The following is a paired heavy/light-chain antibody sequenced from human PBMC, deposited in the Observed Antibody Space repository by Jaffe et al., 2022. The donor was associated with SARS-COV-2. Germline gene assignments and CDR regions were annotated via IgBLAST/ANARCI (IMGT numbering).Heavy chain of an antibody. V-gene: IGHV4-59*01. CDR1: GGSISRYD. D-gene: IGHD2-15*01. Sequence: QVQLQESGPGLVKPSETLSLTCTVSGGSISRYDWNWIRQTPGKGLEWIGSVYSSGSTTYNPSLKSRVTISVDASKNQFYLKLRSVTAADTAVYYCAGVVLSAEYFQHWGQGTLVTISS. J-gene: IGHJ1*01. CDR2: VYSSGST. CDR3: AGVVLSAEYFQH.
Light chain of an antibody. Sequence: QSALTQPRSVSGSPGQSVTISCTGTSSDVGGYRYVSWYQQHPGKAPKLIIYDVTKRPSGVPDRFSGSQSGNTASLSISGLQAEDEADYFCSSYAGRYTYVLGTGTTVTVL. V-gene: IGLV2-11*01. J-gene: IGLJ1*01. CDR3: SSYAGRYTYV. CDR1: SSDVGGYRY. CDR2: DVT.